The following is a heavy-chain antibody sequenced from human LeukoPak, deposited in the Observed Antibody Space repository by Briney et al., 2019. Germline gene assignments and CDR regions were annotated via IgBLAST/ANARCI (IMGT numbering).Heavy chain of an antibody. CDR2: ILYDGSNK. Sequence: GGSLRLPCSASGFTFSSYCMHWVRQAPGKGLEGGAVILYDGSNKYYEDSVKSRFTISRDNSKNTLYLQMNPVTAEDTAVYYCARDQPQHRHWVSAILPPWFDPWGQGTLVTVSS. V-gene: IGHV3-30*03. CDR3: ARDQPQHRHWVSAILPPWFDP. D-gene: IGHD2-21*02. J-gene: IGHJ5*02. CDR1: GFTFSSYC.